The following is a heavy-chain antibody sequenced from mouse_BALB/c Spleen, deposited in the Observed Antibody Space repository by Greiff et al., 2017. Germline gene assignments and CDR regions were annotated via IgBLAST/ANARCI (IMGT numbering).Heavy chain of an antibody. CDR3: AREGLRSWFAY. J-gene: IGHJ3*01. V-gene: IGHV1-80*01. CDR2: IYPGDGDT. D-gene: IGHD2-2*01. Sequence: QVQLQQSGAELVRPGSSVKISCKASGYAFSSYWMNWVKQRPGQGLEWIGQIYPGDGDTNYNGKFKGKATLTADKSSSTAYMQLSSLTSEDSAVYFCAREGLRSWFAYWGQGTLVTVSA. CDR1: GYAFSSYW.